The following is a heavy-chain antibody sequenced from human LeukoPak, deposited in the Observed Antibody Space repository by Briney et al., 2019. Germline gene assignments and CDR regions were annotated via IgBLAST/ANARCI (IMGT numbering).Heavy chain of an antibody. J-gene: IGHJ5*02. V-gene: IGHV4-39*01. CDR2: IYYSGST. CDR3: ARAESSSRRGDPFDP. Sequence: SETLSLTCTVSGGSISSSSYYWGWIRQPPGKGLEWIGSIYYSGSTYYNPSLKSRVTISVDTSKNQFSLKLSSVTAADTAVYYCARAESSSRRGDPFDPWGQGTLVTVSS. CDR1: GGSISSSSYY. D-gene: IGHD6-6*01.